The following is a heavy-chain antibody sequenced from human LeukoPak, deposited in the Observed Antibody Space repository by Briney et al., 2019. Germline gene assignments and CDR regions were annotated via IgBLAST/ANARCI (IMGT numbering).Heavy chain of an antibody. D-gene: IGHD6-19*01. J-gene: IGHJ4*02. Sequence: SETLSLTCTVSGGSISSSSYYWGWIRQPPGKGLEWIGSIYYSGSTYYNPSLKSRVTISVDTSKNQFSLKLSSVTAADTAVYYCARAGAGQWLERNPLLDYWGQGTLVTVSS. CDR3: ARAGAGQWLERNPLLDY. CDR2: IYYSGST. CDR1: GGSISSSSYY. V-gene: IGHV4-39*07.